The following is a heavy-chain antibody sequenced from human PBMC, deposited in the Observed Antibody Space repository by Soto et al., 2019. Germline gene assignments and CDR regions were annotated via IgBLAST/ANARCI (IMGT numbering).Heavy chain of an antibody. D-gene: IGHD1-26*01. CDR1: GGSISSGGYS. CDR2: IYHSGST. Sequence: PSETLSLTCAVSGGSISSGGYSWSWIRQPPGKGLEWIGYIYHSGSTYYNPSLKSRVTISVDRSKNQFSLKLSSVTAADTAVYYCVRSEVVGATALDYRIQRTHVPVSS. V-gene: IGHV4-30-2*01. J-gene: IGHJ4*02. CDR3: VRSEVVGATALDY.